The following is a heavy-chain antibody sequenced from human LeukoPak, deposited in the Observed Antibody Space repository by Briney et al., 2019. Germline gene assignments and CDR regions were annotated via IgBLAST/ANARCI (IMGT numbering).Heavy chain of an antibody. CDR3: ARDGLDSGSYWMITNDY. CDR2: IGGSGDTT. J-gene: IGHJ4*02. D-gene: IGHD3-10*01. V-gene: IGHV3-23*01. CDR1: GFTFSRYA. Sequence: PGGSLRLSCAASGFTFSRYALSWVRQAPGMGLEWVSGIGGSGDTTYYTKSVEGRFTVSRDNSNNWLFLQMHSLRAEDTALYYCARDGLDSGSYWMITNDYCGQGTLVTVSS.